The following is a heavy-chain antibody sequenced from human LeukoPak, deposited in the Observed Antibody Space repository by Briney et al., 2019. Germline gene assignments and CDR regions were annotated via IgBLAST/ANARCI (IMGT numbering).Heavy chain of an antibody. CDR3: ARGVMAAAGPPTFDY. V-gene: IGHV3-48*03. CDR1: GFTFSSYE. D-gene: IGHD6-13*01. J-gene: IGHJ4*02. CDR2: ISSSGSTI. Sequence: PGGSLRLSCAASGFTFSSYEMNWVRQAPGKGLEWVSYISSSGSTIYYADSVKGRFTISRDNAKNSLYLQMNSLRAEDTAVYYCARGVMAAAGPPTFDYWGQGTLVTVSS.